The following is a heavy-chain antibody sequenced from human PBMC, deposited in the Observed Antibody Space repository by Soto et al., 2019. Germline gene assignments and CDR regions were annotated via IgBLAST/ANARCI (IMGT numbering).Heavy chain of an antibody. Sequence: SVKVSCKASGGTFSSYAISWVRQASGQGLEWMGGIIPIFGTANYAQKFQGRVTITADESTSTAYMELSSLRSEDTAVYHCARGVIGAQESYYYYGMDVCGQGTTVTVS. CDR2: IIPIFGTA. J-gene: IGHJ6*02. CDR1: GGTFSSYA. CDR3: ARGVIGAQESYYYYGMDV. V-gene: IGHV1-69*13. D-gene: IGHD1-26*01.